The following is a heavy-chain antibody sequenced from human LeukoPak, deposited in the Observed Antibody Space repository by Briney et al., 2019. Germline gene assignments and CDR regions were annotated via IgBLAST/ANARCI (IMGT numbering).Heavy chain of an antibody. J-gene: IGHJ4*02. D-gene: IGHD6-13*01. V-gene: IGHV3-21*01. CDR1: GFTFSTYT. Sequence: GGSLRLSCAASGFTFSTYTMNWVRQAPGKGLEWVSSISSSGYYIYCADSVKGRFTISRDNAKNSLYLQMNSLRAEDTAVYYCARDIATAGHLAFDYWGQGIMLTVSS. CDR2: ISSSGYYI. CDR3: ARDIATAGHLAFDY.